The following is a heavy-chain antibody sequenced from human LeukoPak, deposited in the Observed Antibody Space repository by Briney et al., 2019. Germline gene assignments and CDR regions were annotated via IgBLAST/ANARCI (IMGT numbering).Heavy chain of an antibody. CDR1: GGPITSSAYY. CDR2: IYNDGDT. CDR3: TSRGFRLPLDAFDV. Sequence: SETLSLTCTVSGGPITSSAYYWVWVRQSPGKGLEWIGSIYNDGDTHYNPSFESRVTIAIETSKNQFSLRLTSVTAADTAVYYCTSRGFRLPLDAFDVWGQGTRVAVSS. V-gene: IGHV4-39*01. J-gene: IGHJ3*01.